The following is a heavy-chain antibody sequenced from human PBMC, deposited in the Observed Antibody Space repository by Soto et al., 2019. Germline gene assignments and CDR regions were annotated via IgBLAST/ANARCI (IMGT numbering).Heavy chain of an antibody. J-gene: IGHJ3*02. CDR3: ARGGSNDWQVAFDI. V-gene: IGHV4-34*01. D-gene: IGHD3-9*01. CDR2: INHSGSN. Sequence: SETLSLTCVVSDGSFSTYYYNWIRQSPGKGLEWIGEINHSGSNNYSPSLKSRVTMSLDTSKNQFSLKLTSVTAADTAVYYCARGGSNDWQVAFDIWGQGTMVTV. CDR1: DGSFSTYY.